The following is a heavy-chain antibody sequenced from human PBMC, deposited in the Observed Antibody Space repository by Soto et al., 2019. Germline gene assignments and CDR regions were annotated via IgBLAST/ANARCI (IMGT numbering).Heavy chain of an antibody. D-gene: IGHD3-16*01. V-gene: IGHV4-34*01. CDR3: ARDSYYDYVWGSYRNGMDV. CDR1: GGSFIGYY. Sequence: SETLSLTCAVYGGSFIGYYWSWIRQPPGKGLEWIGEINHSGSTNYNPSFKSRVTISVVTSKHQFSLKLRSVTAVDAAVYYCARDSYYDYVWGSYRNGMDVWGQGTPVTVSS. CDR2: INHSGST. J-gene: IGHJ6*02.